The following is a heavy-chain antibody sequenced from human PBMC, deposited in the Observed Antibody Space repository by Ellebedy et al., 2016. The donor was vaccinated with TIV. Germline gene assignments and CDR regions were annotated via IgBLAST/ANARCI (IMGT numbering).Heavy chain of an antibody. CDR2: ISGSGGST. CDR1: GFNFSSYA. D-gene: IGHD5-24*01. CDR3: AKERDDAFDI. V-gene: IGHV3-23*01. J-gene: IGHJ3*02. Sequence: GESLKISCAVSGFNFSSYAMSWVRQAPGKGLEWVSAISGSGGSTYYADSVKGRFTISRDNSKNTLYLQMNSLRAEDTAVYYCAKERDDAFDIWGQGTMVTVSS.